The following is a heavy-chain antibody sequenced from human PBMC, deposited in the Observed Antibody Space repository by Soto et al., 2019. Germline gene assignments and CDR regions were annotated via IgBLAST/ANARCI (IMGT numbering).Heavy chain of an antibody. D-gene: IGHD6-19*01. Sequence: QVQLVQSGAEVKKAGSSVKVSCKASGGTLSTNAISWVRQAPGQGLEWMGAIIPMFGSPKYAQKFQGRVTITADNPTITTYMEMISLTSADTAVYYCARGGFVAGLYNAMDAWGQGTTVAVSS. CDR1: GGTLSTNA. J-gene: IGHJ6*02. V-gene: IGHV1-69*06. CDR3: ARGGFVAGLYNAMDA. CDR2: IIPMFGSP.